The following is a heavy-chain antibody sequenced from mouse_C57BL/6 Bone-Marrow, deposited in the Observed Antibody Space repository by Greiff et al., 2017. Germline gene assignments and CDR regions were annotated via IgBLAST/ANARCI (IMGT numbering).Heavy chain of an antibody. CDR1: GYAFSSSW. CDR3: ARYGSIYYYGSPWFAY. J-gene: IGHJ3*01. Sequence: QVQLQQSGPELVKPGASVKISCKASGYAFSSSWMNWVKQRPGKGLEWIGRIYPGDGDTNYNGKFKGKATLTADKSSSTAYMQLSSLTSEDSAVYFCARYGSIYYYGSPWFAYWGQGSLVTVSA. D-gene: IGHD1-1*01. V-gene: IGHV1-82*01. CDR2: IYPGDGDT.